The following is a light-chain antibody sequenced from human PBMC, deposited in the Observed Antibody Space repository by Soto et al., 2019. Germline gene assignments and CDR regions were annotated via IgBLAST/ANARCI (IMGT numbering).Light chain of an antibody. CDR2: AAS. V-gene: IGKV1-39*01. CDR3: QQSYSIPWT. J-gene: IGKJ1*01. CDR1: QSISTY. Sequence: DIQMTQSPSSLSASAGDRVTITCRASQSISTYLNWYQQKPGKAPKLLIYAASSLQSGVPSRFSGSGSGTDFTLTISSLQPEDFATYYCQQSYSIPWTFGQGTKVEIK.